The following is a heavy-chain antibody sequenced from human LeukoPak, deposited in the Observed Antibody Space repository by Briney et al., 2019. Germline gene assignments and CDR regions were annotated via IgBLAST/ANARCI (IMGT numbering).Heavy chain of an antibody. D-gene: IGHD3-3*01. J-gene: IGHJ5*02. CDR3: AKDHPDYDFWSGYSSYWFDP. V-gene: IGHV3-49*03. CDR2: IRSKPYGGTT. Sequence: GGSLRLSCTASGFTFGDYAMSWFRQAPGKGLEWVAFIRSKPYGGTTESAASVKGRFTISRDDSKSIAYLQMNSLRAEDTAVYYCAKDHPDYDFWSGYSSYWFDPWGQGTLVTVSS. CDR1: GFTFGDYA.